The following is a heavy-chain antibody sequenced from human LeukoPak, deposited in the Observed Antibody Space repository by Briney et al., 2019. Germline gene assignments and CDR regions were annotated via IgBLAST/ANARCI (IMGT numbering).Heavy chain of an antibody. D-gene: IGHD6-13*01. CDR3: VRDLQPQLLQSN. J-gene: IGHJ4*02. CDR2: INSNGDGT. CDR1: GITVSSNY. Sequence: PGGSLRLSCAASGITVSSNYMSWVRQAPGKGLEYVSGINSNGDGTYYTDSVKGRFTVSRDNSKNTLYLQMSSLRPDDTAVYYCVRDLQPQLLQSNWGQGTLVTVSS. V-gene: IGHV3-64D*06.